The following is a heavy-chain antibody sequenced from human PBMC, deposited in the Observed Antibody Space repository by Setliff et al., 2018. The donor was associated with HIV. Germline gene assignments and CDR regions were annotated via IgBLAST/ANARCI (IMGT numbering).Heavy chain of an antibody. Sequence: ASVKVSCKASGDTFTGYYFHWLRQAPGQGLEWMGRINPNSGGTNYAQKFQGRVTMTRDTSTSTAYMALSRLRSDDTAVYYCARDPGYKSTWYGVFDIWGQGTMVTVSS. J-gene: IGHJ3*02. CDR2: INPNSGGT. D-gene: IGHD6-13*01. CDR3: ARDPGYKSTWYGVFDI. CDR1: GDTFTGYY. V-gene: IGHV1-2*06.